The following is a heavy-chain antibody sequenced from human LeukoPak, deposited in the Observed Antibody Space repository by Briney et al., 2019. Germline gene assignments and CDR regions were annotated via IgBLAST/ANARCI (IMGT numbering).Heavy chain of an antibody. CDR3: AKVTAMVTGWFDP. V-gene: IGHV3-23*01. CDR1: GFTFNNYA. Sequence: GGSLRLSCATSGFTFNNYAMSWVRQAPGKGLEWVSAISGSGRDTYYADSVKGRFTISRDNSKNTLYLQMNSLRAEDTAVYYCAKVTAMVTGWFDPWGQGTLVTVSS. D-gene: IGHD5-18*01. J-gene: IGHJ5*02. CDR2: ISGSGRDT.